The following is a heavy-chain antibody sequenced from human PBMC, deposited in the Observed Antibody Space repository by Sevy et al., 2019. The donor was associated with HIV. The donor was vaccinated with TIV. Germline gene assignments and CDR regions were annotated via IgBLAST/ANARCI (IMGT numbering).Heavy chain of an antibody. D-gene: IGHD5-12*01. CDR3: TTGDGYNYLYGMDV. J-gene: IGHJ6*02. CDR1: GFTFSNAW. V-gene: IGHV3-15*07. Sequence: GGSLRLSCAASGFTFSNAWMNWVRQAPGKGLEWVGRIKSKTDGGTTDYAAPGKGRFTISRDDSKNTLYLQMNSLKTEDTAVYYCTTGDGYNYLYGMDVWGQGTTVTVSS. CDR2: IKSKTDGGTT.